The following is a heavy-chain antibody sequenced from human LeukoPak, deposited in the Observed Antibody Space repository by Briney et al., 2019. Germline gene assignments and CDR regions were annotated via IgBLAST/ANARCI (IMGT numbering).Heavy chain of an antibody. J-gene: IGHJ4*02. V-gene: IGHV4-34*01. Sequence: PSETLSPTCAVYGGSFSSYYWSWIRQPPGKGLEWIGEINHSGSTNYNPSLKSRVTISVDTSKNQFSLKLSSVTAADTAVYYCARGRSIAVAGTQPFDYWGQGTLVTVSS. D-gene: IGHD6-19*01. CDR3: ARGRSIAVAGTQPFDY. CDR2: INHSGST. CDR1: GGSFSSYY.